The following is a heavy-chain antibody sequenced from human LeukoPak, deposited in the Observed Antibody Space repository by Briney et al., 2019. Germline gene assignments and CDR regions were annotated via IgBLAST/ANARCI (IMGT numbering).Heavy chain of an antibody. CDR2: ISGSGGST. J-gene: IGHJ3*02. CDR3: AKGLRLPSADDDSSGYNDAFDI. D-gene: IGHD3-22*01. V-gene: IGHV3-23*01. Sequence: GGSLRLSCAASGFTFSSYAMSWVRQAPGKGLEWVSAISGSGGSTYYADSVKGRFTISRDNSKNTLYLQMNSLRAEDTAVYYCAKGLRLPSADDDSSGYNDAFDIWGQGTMVTVSS. CDR1: GFTFSSYA.